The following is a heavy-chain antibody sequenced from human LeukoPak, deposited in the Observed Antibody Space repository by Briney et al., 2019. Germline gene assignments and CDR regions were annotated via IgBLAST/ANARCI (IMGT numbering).Heavy chain of an antibody. J-gene: IGHJ4*02. CDR1: GDSISSYY. CDR3: ARRIPAAGRSSYYFDS. D-gene: IGHD6-13*01. V-gene: IGHV4-59*01. CDR2: IYYSGST. Sequence: SETLSLTCTVSGDSISSYYWSWIRQPPGKGLEWIGYIYYSGSTNYNPSLKSRATISVDTSKSQFSLKLSSVTAADTAVYYCARRIPAAGRSSYYFDSWGQGALVTVS.